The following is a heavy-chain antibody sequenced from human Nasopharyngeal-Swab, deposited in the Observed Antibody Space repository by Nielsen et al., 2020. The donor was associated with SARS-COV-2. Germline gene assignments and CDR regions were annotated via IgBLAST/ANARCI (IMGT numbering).Heavy chain of an antibody. J-gene: IGHJ4*02. CDR1: GFTFSSYG. Sequence: GGSLRLSCAASGFTFSSYGMHWVRQAPGKGLEWVAVISYDGSNKYYADSVKGRFTISRDNSKNTVYLQMNSLRAEDTAVYYCAGDRGELLGEYYFDYWGQGTLVTVSS. CDR3: AGDRGELLGEYYFDY. V-gene: IGHV3-30*19. CDR2: ISYDGSNK. D-gene: IGHD1-26*01.